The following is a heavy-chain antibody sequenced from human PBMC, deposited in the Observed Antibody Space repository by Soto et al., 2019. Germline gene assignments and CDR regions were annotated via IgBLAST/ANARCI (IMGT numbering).Heavy chain of an antibody. J-gene: IGHJ5*02. CDR3: AREEAVTTRYGDNWFDP. D-gene: IGHD4-17*01. Sequence: ASETLSLTCTVSGGSVSSGSYYWSWIRQPPGKGLEWIGYIYYSGSTNYNPSLKSRVTISVDTSKNQFSLKLSSVTAADTAVYYCAREEAVTTRYGDNWFDPWGQGTLVTVSS. CDR2: IYYSGST. CDR1: GGSVSSGSYY. V-gene: IGHV4-61*01.